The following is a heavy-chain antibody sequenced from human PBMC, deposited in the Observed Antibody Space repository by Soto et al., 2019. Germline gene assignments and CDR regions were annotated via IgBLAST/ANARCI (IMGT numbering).Heavy chain of an antibody. CDR3: ARRTEAAGAAGFFDI. D-gene: IGHD6-13*01. Sequence: GGSLRLSCAASGFTFSSYAMHWVRQAPGKGLEWVSSISRSGDDTYHADSVKGRFAISRDNSKSTLFLQMDSLRAEDTAVYYCARRTEAAGAAGFFDIWGQGTMVTVSS. V-gene: IGHV3-23*01. CDR2: ISRSGDDT. CDR1: GFTFSSYA. J-gene: IGHJ3*02.